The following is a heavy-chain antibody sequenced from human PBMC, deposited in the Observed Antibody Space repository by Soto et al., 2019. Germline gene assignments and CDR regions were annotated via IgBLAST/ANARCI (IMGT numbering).Heavy chain of an antibody. CDR3: ARDYYDSSGYQLDY. D-gene: IGHD3-22*01. CDR1: GGPLSSYA. Sequence: APVEVSCKASGGPLSSYAISWVRKAPGQGLEWMGGIIPIFGTANYAQKFQGRVTITADESTSTAYMELSSLRSEDTAVYYCARDYYDSSGYQLDYWGQGTLVTVSS. J-gene: IGHJ4*02. V-gene: IGHV1-69*13. CDR2: IIPIFGTA.